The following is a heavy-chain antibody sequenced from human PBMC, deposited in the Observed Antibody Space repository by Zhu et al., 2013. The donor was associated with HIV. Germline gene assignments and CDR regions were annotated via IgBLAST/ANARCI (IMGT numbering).Heavy chain of an antibody. D-gene: IGHD2-15*01. CDR3: ARGADIVVVVAGTRLNYYYGMDV. V-gene: IGHV1-18*01. CDR1: GYTFTSYG. CDR2: ISAYNGNT. J-gene: IGHJ6*02. Sequence: QVQLVQSGAEVKKPGASVKVSCKASGYTFTSYGISWVRQAPGQGLEWMGWISAYNGNTNYAQKVQGRVTMTTDTSTSTAYMELRNLRSDDSAVYYCARGADIVVVVAGTRLNYYYGMDVWGQGTTITVSS.